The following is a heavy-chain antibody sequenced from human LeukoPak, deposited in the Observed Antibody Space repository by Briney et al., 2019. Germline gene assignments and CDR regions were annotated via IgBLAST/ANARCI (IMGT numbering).Heavy chain of an antibody. CDR1: GYTFTSYD. Sequence: GASVKVSCKASGYTFTSYDINWVRQATGQGLEWMGWMNPNSGNTGYAQKFQGRVTITRNTSISTAYMGLSSLRSEDTAVYYCARLSEHGTFDIWGQGTMVTVSS. V-gene: IGHV1-8*03. D-gene: IGHD1/OR15-1a*01. CDR3: ARLSEHGTFDI. CDR2: MNPNSGNT. J-gene: IGHJ3*02.